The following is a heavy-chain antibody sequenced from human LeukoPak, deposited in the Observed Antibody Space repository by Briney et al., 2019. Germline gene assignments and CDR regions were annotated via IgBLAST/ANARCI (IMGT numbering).Heavy chain of an antibody. CDR1: GFTFSSYA. CDR3: ARTRGSSSWYFDY. J-gene: IGHJ4*02. D-gene: IGHD6-13*01. Sequence: PGGSLRLSCAASGFTFSSYAMSWVRQAPGKGLEWASAISGSGGSTYYADSVKGRFTISRDNSKNTLYLQMNSLRAEDTAVYYCARTRGSSSWYFDYWGQGTLVTVSS. V-gene: IGHV3-23*01. CDR2: ISGSGGST.